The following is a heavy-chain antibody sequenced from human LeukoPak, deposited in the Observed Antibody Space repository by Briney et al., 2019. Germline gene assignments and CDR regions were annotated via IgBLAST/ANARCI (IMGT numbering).Heavy chain of an antibody. J-gene: IGHJ4*02. CDR1: GFTFSGYA. V-gene: IGHV3-23*01. Sequence: PGGSLRLSCAASGFTFSGYAMSWVRQAPGKGLEWVSAISGSGGSTYYADSVKGRFTISRDNSKNTLYLQMNSLRAEDTAVYYCAKDLQYPDPGGVGYWGQGTLVTVSS. CDR3: AKDLQYPDPGGVGY. CDR2: ISGSGGST. D-gene: IGHD2/OR15-2a*01.